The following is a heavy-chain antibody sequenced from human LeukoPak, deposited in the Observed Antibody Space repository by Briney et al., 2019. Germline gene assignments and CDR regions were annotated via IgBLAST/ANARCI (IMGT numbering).Heavy chain of an antibody. CDR2: ISDTGATT. J-gene: IGHJ4*02. D-gene: IGHD2-8*01. CDR1: GFTFSSYA. CDR3: AKDTSVGRYCTNGVCSPFDY. V-gene: IGHV3-23*01. Sequence: GGSLRLSCAGSGFTFSSYAMSWVRQAPGKGLEWVSAISDTGATTYDADSVKGRFTISRDNSRSTLYLQMNSLGAEDTALYYCAKDTSVGRYCTNGVCSPFDYWGQGTLVTVSS.